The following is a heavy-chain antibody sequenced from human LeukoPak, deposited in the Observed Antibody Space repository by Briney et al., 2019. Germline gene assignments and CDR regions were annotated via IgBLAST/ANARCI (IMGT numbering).Heavy chain of an antibody. CDR1: GFTFSNSA. CDR2: LSGSGITT. D-gene: IGHD6-19*01. V-gene: IGHV3-23*01. CDR3: AKGIYSSGWSYFDY. J-gene: IGHJ4*01. Sequence: GGSLRLSCAASGFTFSNSAMSWVRQAPGKGLEWVPTLSGSGITTYYADSVKGRFTISRDNSKNTLYLQMNSLRAEDTAVYYCAKGIYSSGWSYFDYWGHGTLVTVSS.